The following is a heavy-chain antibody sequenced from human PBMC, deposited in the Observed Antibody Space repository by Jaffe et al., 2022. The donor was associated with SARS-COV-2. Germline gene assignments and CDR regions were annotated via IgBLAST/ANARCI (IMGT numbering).Heavy chain of an antibody. CDR1: GGSISSNSYY. CDR2: IYYSGST. D-gene: IGHD1-20*01. CDR3: ASERIYNWNAHYAMDV. Sequence: QLQLQESGPGLVKPSETLSLTCTVSGGSISSNSYYWGWIRQPPGKGLEWIGSIYYSGSTYYNPSLKSRVTISVDTSENQFSLKLSSVTAADTAVYYCASERIYNWNAHYAMDVWGQGTTVTVSS. J-gene: IGHJ6*02. V-gene: IGHV4-39*01.